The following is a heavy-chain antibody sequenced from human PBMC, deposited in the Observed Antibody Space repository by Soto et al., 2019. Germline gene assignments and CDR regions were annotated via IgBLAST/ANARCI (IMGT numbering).Heavy chain of an antibody. CDR3: ARDYHDHEFFDP. V-gene: IGHV4-30-2*01. CDR2: SYHSGST. J-gene: IGHJ5*02. D-gene: IGHD3-10*01. Sequence: PSETLSLTCAVSGGSISSGGYSWSWIRQPPGKGLGWIGYSYHSGSTYYNPSLKSRVTISVDRSKNQFSLKLSSVTAADTAVYFGARDYHDHEFFDPWGQGPLVTGSS. CDR1: GGSISSGGYS.